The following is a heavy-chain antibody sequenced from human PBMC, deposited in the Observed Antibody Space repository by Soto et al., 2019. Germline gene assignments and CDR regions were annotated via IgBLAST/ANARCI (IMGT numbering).Heavy chain of an antibody. CDR3: ARVMAAMQNWLDP. D-gene: IGHD2-2*01. CDR1: CGPISSLGFL. CDR2: IYHTGTT. V-gene: IGHV4-30-4*01. J-gene: IGHJ5*02. Sequence: SETPFLPGSVFCGPISSLGFLRSWIRQPPGKGLEWIGFIYHTGTTYYNPSLRSRVTISIDTSKSQFSMKLNSVTAADTAVYYCARVMAAMQNWLDPWGQGTLVTVSS.